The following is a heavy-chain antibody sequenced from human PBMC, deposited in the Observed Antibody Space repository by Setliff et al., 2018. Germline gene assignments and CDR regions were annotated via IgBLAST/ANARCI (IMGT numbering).Heavy chain of an antibody. Sequence: GASVKVSCKASGYTFTEYSIHWVRQAPGQGLEWMRWINPNTGGSNYAQKFQGRVTMTTDTSISTAYMEMSRLTSDDTAVYYCAKVNYYDKSAYLPFDYWGQGTQVTVSS. J-gene: IGHJ4*02. V-gene: IGHV1-2*02. CDR2: INPNTGGS. CDR1: GYTFTEYS. D-gene: IGHD3-22*01. CDR3: AKVNYYDKSAYLPFDY.